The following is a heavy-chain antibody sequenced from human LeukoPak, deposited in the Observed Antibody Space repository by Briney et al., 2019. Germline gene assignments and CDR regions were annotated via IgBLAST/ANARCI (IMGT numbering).Heavy chain of an antibody. CDR2: IKQDGSEK. Sequence: PGGSLRLSCATSGVTFSSFWMNWVRQAPGKGLEWVANIKQDGSEKYYVDSVKGRFTISRDNAKNSLYLQMDSLRAEDTAVYYCARDPDSGIWPEYFHLWGQGTLVTVSS. D-gene: IGHD6-13*01. CDR3: ARDPDSGIWPEYFHL. CDR1: GVTFSSFW. V-gene: IGHV3-7*04. J-gene: IGHJ1*01.